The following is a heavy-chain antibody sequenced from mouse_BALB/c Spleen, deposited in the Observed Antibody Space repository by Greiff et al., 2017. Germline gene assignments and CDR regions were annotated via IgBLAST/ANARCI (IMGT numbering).Heavy chain of an antibody. CDR2: INPNNGGT. J-gene: IGHJ1*01. CDR1: GYTFTDYN. D-gene: IGHD2-4*01. Sequence: EVKLQQSGPELVKPGASVKIPCKASGYTFTDYNMDWVKQSHGKSLEWIGDINPNNGGTIYNQKFKGKATLTVDKSSSTAYMELRSLTSEDTAVYYCARSMITTDWYFDVWGAGTTVTVSS. CDR3: ARSMITTDWYFDV. V-gene: IGHV1-18*01.